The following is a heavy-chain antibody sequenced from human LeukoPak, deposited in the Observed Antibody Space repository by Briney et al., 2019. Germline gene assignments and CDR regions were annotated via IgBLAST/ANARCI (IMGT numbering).Heavy chain of an antibody. D-gene: IGHD5-12*01. V-gene: IGHV3-9*03. J-gene: IGHJ4*02. CDR1: GFTFDDYA. CDR3: AKDIREATGEAFDY. Sequence: PGGSLRLSCAASGFTFDDYAMHWVGQAPGEGLEGVSGISGNSGSIGYAASVKGRFTISRDNAENSLYLQMNSLRAEDMALYYCAKDIREATGEAFDYWGQGTLVTVSS. CDR2: ISGNSGSI.